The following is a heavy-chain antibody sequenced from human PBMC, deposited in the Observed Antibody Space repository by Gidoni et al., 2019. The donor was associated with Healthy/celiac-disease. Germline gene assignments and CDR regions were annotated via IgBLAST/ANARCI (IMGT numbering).Heavy chain of an antibody. V-gene: IGHV4-34*01. CDR3: ARGGPSYSSSWYGHFYFDY. D-gene: IGHD6-13*01. CDR2: INHSGST. Sequence: QVQLQQWGAGLLKPSETLSLTCAVYGGSFSGYYWSWIRQPPGKGLEWIGEINHSGSTNYNPSLKSRVTISVDTSKNQFSLKLSSVTAADTAVYYCARGGPSYSSSWYGHFYFDYWGQGTLVTVSS. J-gene: IGHJ4*02. CDR1: GGSFSGYY.